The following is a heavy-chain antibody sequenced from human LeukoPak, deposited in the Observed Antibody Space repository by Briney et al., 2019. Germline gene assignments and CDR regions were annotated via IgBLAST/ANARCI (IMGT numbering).Heavy chain of an antibody. Sequence: GASLRLSCVASGFTFSNYAMSWVRQAPGKGLEWVSAITGGGSGIYYADSMKSRFTISRDNSKNTLYLQINSLRAEDTAVYYCAKWGDYDVLTGYYVSDYWGQGTLVTVSS. CDR3: AKWGDYDVLTGYYVSDY. D-gene: IGHD3-9*01. CDR1: GFTFSNYA. J-gene: IGHJ4*02. CDR2: ITGGGSGI. V-gene: IGHV3-23*01.